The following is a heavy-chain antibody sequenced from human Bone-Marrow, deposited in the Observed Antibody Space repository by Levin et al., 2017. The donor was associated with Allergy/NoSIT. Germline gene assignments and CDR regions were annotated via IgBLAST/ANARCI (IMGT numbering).Heavy chain of an antibody. CDR2: INPNSGGP. V-gene: IGHV1-2*04. J-gene: IGHJ6*02. CDR1: GYTFTGYY. Sequence: GESLKISCKASGYTFTGYYMHWVRQAPGQGLEWMGWINPNSGGPNYAQKFQGWVTMTRDTSISTAYMELSRMRADDTAVYYWARGSRDGYNRYYYDYGMDVWGQGTTVTVSS. CDR3: ARGSRDGYNRYYYDYGMDV. D-gene: IGHD5-24*01.